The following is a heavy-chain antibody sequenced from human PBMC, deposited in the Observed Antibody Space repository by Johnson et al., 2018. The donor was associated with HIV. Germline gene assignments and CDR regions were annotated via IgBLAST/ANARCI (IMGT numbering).Heavy chain of an antibody. CDR3: ARVSDSDSN. D-gene: IGHD3-22*01. CDR1: GFTFDEYV. Sequence: QLVESGGGWVQPGRSLRVSCAASGFTFDEYVIHWVRQAPGKGLEWVSGISWKSGNTGYADSVKGRFTISRDNAKNSLYLQMNSLRAEDTAVYYCARVSDSDSNWGQGTMVTVSS. CDR2: ISWKSGNT. V-gene: IGHV3-9*01. J-gene: IGHJ3*01.